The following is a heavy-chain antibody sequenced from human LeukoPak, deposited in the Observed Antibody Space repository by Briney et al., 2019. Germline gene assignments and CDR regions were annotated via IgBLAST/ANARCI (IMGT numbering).Heavy chain of an antibody. Sequence: SETLSLTCSVSGDSISNNNWSWAWVRQLPGKGVEWIGTMPFDEKVSDNEIPSYNPSLKGRATISAEKSKNQLSLKVKSVTAADTASYYCAALPLTGVAGRGWFDDWGQGTLVIVSS. CDR3: AALPLTGVAGRGWFDD. J-gene: IGHJ5*02. CDR2: MPFDEKVSDNEIP. D-gene: IGHD3-3*01. CDR1: GDSISNNNWS. V-gene: IGHV4-39*01.